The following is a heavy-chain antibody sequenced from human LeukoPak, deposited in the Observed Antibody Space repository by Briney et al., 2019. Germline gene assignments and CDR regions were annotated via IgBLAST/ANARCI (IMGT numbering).Heavy chain of an antibody. Sequence: PGGSLRLSCAASGFTYSSHAMLWVREAPGKGMEWVSVIYSDGSPLHADSVKGRFTISRDNAKNTLFLQRNSLKPEDTAVYYCARVPWDYWGQGALVTVSS. CDR3: ARVPWDY. J-gene: IGHJ4*02. CDR1: GFTYSSHA. CDR2: IYSDGSP. V-gene: IGHV3-53*05.